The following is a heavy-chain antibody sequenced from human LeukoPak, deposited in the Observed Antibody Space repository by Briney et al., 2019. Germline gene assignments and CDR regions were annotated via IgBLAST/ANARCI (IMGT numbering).Heavy chain of an antibody. V-gene: IGHV3-7*01. CDR2: IKQDGSEK. D-gene: IGHD1-20*01. CDR1: GFPIGYYW. Sequence: GGSLRVSCAASGFPIGYYWMTWVRQAPGKRLEWVANIKQDGSEKYYVNSVKGRFTISRDNAKNSVYLQMSSLRAEDTAVYYCARAIGIAGSYWGQGTLVTVSS. CDR3: ARAIGIAGSY. J-gene: IGHJ4*02.